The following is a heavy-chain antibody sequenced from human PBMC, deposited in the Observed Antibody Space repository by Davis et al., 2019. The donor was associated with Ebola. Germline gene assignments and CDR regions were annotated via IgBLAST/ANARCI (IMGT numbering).Heavy chain of an antibody. CDR1: GFTFSSYA. Sequence: GESLKISCSASGFTFSSYAMHWVRQAPGKGLEYVSAISSNGGSTYYADSVKGRFTISRDNSKNTLYLQMNSLRAEDTAVYYCARDSLTTVTTYYYYGMDVWGQGTTVTVSS. V-gene: IGHV3-64*04. D-gene: IGHD4-17*01. J-gene: IGHJ6*02. CDR2: ISSNGGST. CDR3: ARDSLTTVTTYYYYGMDV.